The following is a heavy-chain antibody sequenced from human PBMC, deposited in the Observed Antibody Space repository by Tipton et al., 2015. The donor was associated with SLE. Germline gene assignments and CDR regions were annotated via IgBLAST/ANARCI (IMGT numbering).Heavy chain of an antibody. V-gene: IGHV4-59*11. CDR1: GGSISSHY. CDR3: AGAWQGYCSGGTCYVLDY. J-gene: IGHJ4*02. Sequence: TLSLTCTVSGGSISSHYWSWFRQAPGKGMEWIGYISNSETTNYNPSLKSRVTISVDTSKNQFSLKLRSVTAADTAVYYCAGAWQGYCSGGTCYVLDYWGQGTLVTVSS. D-gene: IGHD2-15*01. CDR2: ISNSETT.